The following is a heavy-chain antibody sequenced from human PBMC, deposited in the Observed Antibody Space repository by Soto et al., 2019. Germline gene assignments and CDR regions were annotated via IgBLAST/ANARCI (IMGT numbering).Heavy chain of an antibody. J-gene: IGHJ4*02. Sequence: PGGSLRLSCTASGSPFSTYGMNWVRQAPGKGLEWVSSISNGGDYIYYADSVQGRFTISRDNAKNSLYLQMSSLRVEDTAVYFCARDESAGSSIRYWGQGTLVTVSS. CDR3: ARDESAGSSIRY. D-gene: IGHD6-13*01. CDR1: GSPFSTYG. CDR2: ISNGGDYI. V-gene: IGHV3-21*01.